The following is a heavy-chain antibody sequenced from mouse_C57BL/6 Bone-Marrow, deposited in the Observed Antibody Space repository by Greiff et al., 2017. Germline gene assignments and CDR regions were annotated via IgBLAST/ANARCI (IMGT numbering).Heavy chain of an antibody. CDR1: GFTFSSYA. CDR3: ARDRGQLRLNYFDY. Sequence: QLVESGGGLVKPGGSLKLSCAASGFTFSSYAMSWVRQTPEKRLEWVATISDGGSYTYYPDNVKGRFTISRDNAKNNLYLQMSHLKSEDTAMYYCARDRGQLRLNYFDYWGQGTTLTVSS. V-gene: IGHV5-4*01. J-gene: IGHJ2*01. CDR2: ISDGGSYT. D-gene: IGHD3-2*02.